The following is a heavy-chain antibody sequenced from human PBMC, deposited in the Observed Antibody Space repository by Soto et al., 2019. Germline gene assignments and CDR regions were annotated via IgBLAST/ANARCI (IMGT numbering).Heavy chain of an antibody. D-gene: IGHD4-17*01. CDR2: LYWDDDK. V-gene: IGHV2-5*02. CDR1: GFSLSTSGVG. Sequence: QITLKESGPTLVKPTQTLTLTCTFSGFSLSTSGVGVGWSRQPPGKALEWLALLYWDDDKRYSPSLKSRLTITKDTSKNQVVLTMTNMDPVDTATYYCAHRQRTVYFDYWGQGTLVTVSS. J-gene: IGHJ4*02. CDR3: AHRQRTVYFDY.